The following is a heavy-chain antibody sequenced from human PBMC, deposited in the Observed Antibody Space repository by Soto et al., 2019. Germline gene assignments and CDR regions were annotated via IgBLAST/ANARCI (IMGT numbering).Heavy chain of an antibody. CDR2: INHSGST. V-gene: IGHV4-34*01. J-gene: IGHJ4*02. D-gene: IGHD5-18*01. CDR1: GGSFSGYY. CDR3: ARLMATATPSYYFDY. Sequence: PSETLSLTYAVYGGSFSGYYWSWIRQPPGKGLEWIGEINHSGSTNYNPSLKSRVTISVDTSKNQFSLKLSSVTAADTAVYYCARLMATATPSYYFDYWGQGTLVTVSS.